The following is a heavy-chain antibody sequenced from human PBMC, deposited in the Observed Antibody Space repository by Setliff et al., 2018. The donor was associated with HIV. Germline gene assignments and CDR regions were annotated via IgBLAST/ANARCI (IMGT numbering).Heavy chain of an antibody. D-gene: IGHD4-17*01. CDR2: ISRSGNTI. J-gene: IGHJ6*03. Sequence: GGSLRLSCAASGFTFSSYEMTWVRQAPGKGLEWVSYISRSGNTIYYADSVKGRFTISRDNDNNSLYLQMSGLSAEDTAVYYCARGPTTVTNYYYYYMDVWGKGTTVTVSS. V-gene: IGHV3-48*03. CDR3: ARGPTTVTNYYYYYMDV. CDR1: GFTFSSYE.